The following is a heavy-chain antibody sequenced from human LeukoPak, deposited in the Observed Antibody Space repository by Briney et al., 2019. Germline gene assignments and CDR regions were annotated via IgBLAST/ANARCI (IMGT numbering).Heavy chain of an antibody. J-gene: IGHJ5*02. CDR2: IYYSGST. Sequence: SETLSLTCNVSGGSISSNTHYWSWIRQPPGKGLEWIGYIYYSGSTNYNPSLKSRVTISVDTSKNQFSLKLSSVTAADTAVYYCARDYYGSGSYPTPHWFDPWGQGTLVTVSS. V-gene: IGHV4-61*01. CDR3: ARDYYGSGSYPTPHWFDP. D-gene: IGHD3-10*01. CDR1: GGSISSNTHY.